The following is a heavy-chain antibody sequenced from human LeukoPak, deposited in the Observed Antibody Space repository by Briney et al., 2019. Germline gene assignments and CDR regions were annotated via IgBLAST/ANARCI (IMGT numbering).Heavy chain of an antibody. CDR2: IIPIFGTA. J-gene: IGHJ6*02. CDR1: GGTFSSYA. CDR3: ARDTHYYGSGSYDLYGMDV. Sequence: ASVKVSCKASGGTFSSYAISWVRQAPGQGLEWMGGIIPIFGTANYAQKFQGRVTITADESTSTAYMELSSLRSEDTAVYYCARDTHYYGSGSYDLYGMDVWGQGTTVTVSS. D-gene: IGHD3-10*01. V-gene: IGHV1-69*13.